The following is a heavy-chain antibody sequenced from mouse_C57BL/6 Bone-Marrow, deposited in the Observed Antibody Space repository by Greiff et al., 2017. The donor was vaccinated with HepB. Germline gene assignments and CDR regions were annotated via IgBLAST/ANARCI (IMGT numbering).Heavy chain of an antibody. CDR3: ARVTGTDYFDY. J-gene: IGHJ2*01. CDR1: GFTFSSYA. CDR2: ISDGGSYT. V-gene: IGHV5-4*03. D-gene: IGHD4-1*01. Sequence: EVKLEESGGGLVKPGGSLKLSCAASGFTFSSYAMSWVRQTPEKRLEWVATISDGGSYTYYPDNVKGRFTISRDNAKNNLYLQMSHLKSEDTAMYYCARVTGTDYFDYWGQGTTLTVSS.